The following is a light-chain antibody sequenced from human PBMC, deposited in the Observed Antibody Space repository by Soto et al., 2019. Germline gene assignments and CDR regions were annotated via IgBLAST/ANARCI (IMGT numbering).Light chain of an antibody. CDR2: SND. J-gene: IGLJ2*01. CDR1: SSNIGSNT. Sequence: QSVLTQPPSASGTPGQRVTISWSGSSSNIGSNTVNWYQQLPGTAPKLLISSNDQRPSGVPDRFSGSKSGTSASLAISGLQSDDESDYYCAAWDDSLHAVVFGGGTQLTVL. CDR3: AAWDDSLHAVV. V-gene: IGLV1-44*01.